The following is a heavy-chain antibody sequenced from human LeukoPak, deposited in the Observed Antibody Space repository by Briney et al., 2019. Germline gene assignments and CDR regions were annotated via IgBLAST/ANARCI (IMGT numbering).Heavy chain of an antibody. J-gene: IGHJ4*02. CDR3: ARAYDY. V-gene: IGHV4-61*01. Sequence: SETLSLTCTVSGGAVSSDSYYWSWIRQPPGKGLEWIGYVYYSGSTNYNPSLKSRVTISVDTSKNQFSLKLSSVTAADTAVYYCARAYDYWGQGTLVTVSS. CDR1: GGAVSSDSYY. CDR2: VYYSGST.